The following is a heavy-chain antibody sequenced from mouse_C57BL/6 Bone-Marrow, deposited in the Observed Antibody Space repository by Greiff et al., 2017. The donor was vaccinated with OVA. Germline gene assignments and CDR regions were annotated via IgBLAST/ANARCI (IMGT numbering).Heavy chain of an antibody. CDR2: ISNGGGST. Sequence: GGSLKLSCAASGFTFSDYYMYWVRQTPEKRLEWVAFISNGGGSTYYPDPVKGRLTISSDNAENTLYLQLSRLKAEDTAVYYCARQGGNYRNYYFDYWGQGTSLTVSS. CDR3: ARQGGNYRNYYFDY. J-gene: IGHJ2*02. V-gene: IGHV5-12*01. CDR1: GFTFSDYY. D-gene: IGHD2-1*01.